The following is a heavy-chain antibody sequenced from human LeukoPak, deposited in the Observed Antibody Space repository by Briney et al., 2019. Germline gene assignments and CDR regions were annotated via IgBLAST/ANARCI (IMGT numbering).Heavy chain of an antibody. CDR2: IGSSGNTI. CDR3: VRGLKTAYNYFDY. V-gene: IGHV3-48*04. D-gene: IGHD2-21*02. Sequence: GGSLRLSCAASGFTFSDNGMNWVRQAPEKGLEWISYIGSSGNTIFYADSVRGRFTISRDNAKNSLFLQMNSLRVEDTAVYYCVRGLKTAYNYFDYWGQGTLVTVSS. J-gene: IGHJ4*02. CDR1: GFTFSDNG.